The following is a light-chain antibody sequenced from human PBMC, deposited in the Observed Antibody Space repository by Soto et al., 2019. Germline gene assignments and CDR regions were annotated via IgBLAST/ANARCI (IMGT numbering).Light chain of an antibody. V-gene: IGKV1-5*03. CDR3: QQYNSYSWT. J-gene: IGKJ1*01. CDR2: KAS. CDR1: QSISSW. Sequence: DIQMTQSPSTLSASVGDRVTITCRASQSISSWLAWYQQKPGKAPKLLIYKASILESGVPSRFSGSGSGTEFTLTISSLQPDDVATYYCQQYNSYSWTFGQGTKVEIK.